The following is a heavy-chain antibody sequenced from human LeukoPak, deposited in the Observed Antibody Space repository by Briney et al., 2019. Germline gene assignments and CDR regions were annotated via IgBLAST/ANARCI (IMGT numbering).Heavy chain of an antibody. CDR3: ARDKKVITSKVWFDP. CDR2: ISAYNSNT. Sequence: ASVKVSCKASGYTFTSYGISWVRQAPGQGLEWMGWISAYNSNTNYAQKLQGRVTMTTDTSTSTAYMELRSLRSDDTAVYYCARDKKVITSKVWFDPWGQGTLVTVSS. J-gene: IGHJ5*02. CDR1: GYTFTSYG. D-gene: IGHD3-22*01. V-gene: IGHV1-18*01.